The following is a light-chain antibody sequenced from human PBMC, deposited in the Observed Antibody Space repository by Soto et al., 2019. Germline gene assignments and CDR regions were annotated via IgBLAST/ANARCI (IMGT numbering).Light chain of an antibody. J-gene: IGKJ1*01. Sequence: IVLTQSPGTLSLSPGERATLSCRASQSVNSGYLAWYQQKPGQAHRLLFYGTSTRAAGIPDRFSGSGSGTDFTLPISRLEPEDFAVYSCQQYLTSPPWTFGQGTQVE. CDR3: QQYLTSPPWT. CDR1: QSVNSGY. CDR2: GTS. V-gene: IGKV3-20*01.